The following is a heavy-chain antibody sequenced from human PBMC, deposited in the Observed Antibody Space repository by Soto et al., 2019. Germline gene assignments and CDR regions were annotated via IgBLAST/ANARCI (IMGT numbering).Heavy chain of an antibody. Sequence: GGSLRLSCAASRFTLSTYAVTWVRQAPGKGLEWVSTISGSGGSTYYADSVKGRFTISRDNSKNTLYLQMNSLRAEDTAVYYCAKDQGSSWYEIDYWGQGTLVTVSS. D-gene: IGHD6-13*01. J-gene: IGHJ4*02. CDR2: ISGSGGST. CDR3: AKDQGSSWYEIDY. CDR1: RFTLSTYA. V-gene: IGHV3-23*01.